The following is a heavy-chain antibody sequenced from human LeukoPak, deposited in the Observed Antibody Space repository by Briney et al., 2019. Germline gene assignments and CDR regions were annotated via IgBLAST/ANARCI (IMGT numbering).Heavy chain of an antibody. D-gene: IGHD2-15*01. J-gene: IGHJ4*02. CDR3: AKDRRVVVVADTLH. V-gene: IGHV3-23*01. CDR1: GFTFSGDA. CDR2: FGGSGGST. Sequence: GGSLRPSCAPSGFTFSGDAMTWVGGAPGKGLKGFSAFGGSGGSTYYADSVKGRFTISRDNSKNPLYLQMHSMRAQDTGVYYCAKDRRVVVVADTLHWGQGTLVTVSS.